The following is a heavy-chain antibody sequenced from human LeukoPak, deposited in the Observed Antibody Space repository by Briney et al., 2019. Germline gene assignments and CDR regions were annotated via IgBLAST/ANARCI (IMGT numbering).Heavy chain of an antibody. J-gene: IGHJ4*02. CDR3: ARVTQLLLYDY. CDR2: TRNKANSYTT. CDR1: GFTFSDHY. Sequence: GGSLRLSCAVSGFTFSDHYMDWVRQAPGKGLEWVGRTRNKANSYTTEYAASVKGRFTISRDDSKNSLYLQMNSLKTEDTAVYYCARVTQLLLYDYWGQGTLVTVSS. V-gene: IGHV3-72*01. D-gene: IGHD2-2*02.